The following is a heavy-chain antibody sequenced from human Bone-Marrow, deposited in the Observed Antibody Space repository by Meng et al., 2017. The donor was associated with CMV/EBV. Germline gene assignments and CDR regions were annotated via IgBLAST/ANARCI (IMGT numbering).Heavy chain of an antibody. CDR2: IRYDGSNK. CDR3: AKETNREIYDSRGYPVPGMDV. CDR1: GFTFSSYG. Sequence: GESLKISCAASGFTFSSYGMHWVRQAPGKGLEWVAFIRYDGSNKYYADSVKGRFTISRDNSKNTLYLQMNSLRAEDTAVYYCAKETNREIYDSRGYPVPGMDVWGQGNTVPVSS. V-gene: IGHV3-30*02. D-gene: IGHD3-22*01. J-gene: IGHJ6*02.